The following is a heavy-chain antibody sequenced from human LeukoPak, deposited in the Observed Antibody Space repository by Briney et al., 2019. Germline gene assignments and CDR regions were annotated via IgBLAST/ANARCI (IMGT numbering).Heavy chain of an antibody. CDR2: ISSSSSYI. J-gene: IGHJ3*02. Sequence: GGSLRLSCAASAFTFISYSMNWVRQAPGKGLERVSSISSSSSYIYYADSVKGRFTISRDNAKNSLYLQMNSLRAEDTAVYYCARSSPHCSSTSCYNDAFDIWGQGTMVTVSS. V-gene: IGHV3-21*01. D-gene: IGHD2-2*02. CDR3: ARSSPHCSSTSCYNDAFDI. CDR1: AFTFISYS.